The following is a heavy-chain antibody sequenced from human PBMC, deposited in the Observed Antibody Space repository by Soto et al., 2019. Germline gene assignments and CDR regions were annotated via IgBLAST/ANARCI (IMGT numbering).Heavy chain of an antibody. CDR3: TSRYCTSTSCTPLDVMDV. CDR1: GFPFSGSA. Sequence: GGSLRLSCAASGFPFSGSALHWVRQASGKGLEWVGRIRSKSNSYATAYAASVKGRFTISRDDSKNMAYLQMNSLKTEETAVYYCTSRYCTSTSCTPLDVMDVWGQGTTVT. V-gene: IGHV3-73*01. CDR2: IRSKSNSYAT. J-gene: IGHJ6*02. D-gene: IGHD2-2*01.